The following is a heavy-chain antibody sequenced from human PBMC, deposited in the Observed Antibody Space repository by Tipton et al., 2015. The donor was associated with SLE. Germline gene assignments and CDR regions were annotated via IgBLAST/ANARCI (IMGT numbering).Heavy chain of an antibody. CDR3: AKSDYYDSSGYY. V-gene: IGHV3-23*01. CDR1: GFTFSSYA. J-gene: IGHJ4*02. Sequence: AVSGFTFSSYAMSWVRQGPGKGLEWVSAISGSGGSTYYADFVKGRLTISRDNSKNTLYLQMNSLRAEDTAVYYCAKSDYYDSSGYYWGQGTLVTVSS. D-gene: IGHD3-22*01. CDR2: ISGSGGST.